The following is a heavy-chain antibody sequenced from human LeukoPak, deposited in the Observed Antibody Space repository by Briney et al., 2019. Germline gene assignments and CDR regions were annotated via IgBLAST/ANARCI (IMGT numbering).Heavy chain of an antibody. V-gene: IGHV4-39*01. D-gene: IGHD3-3*01. CDR1: GGSISSSYYY. CDR3: ARGSFGVVSNGYYYYGMDV. J-gene: IGHJ6*02. CDR2: IYYSGST. Sequence: SETLSLTCTVSGGSISSSYYYWGWIRQPPGKGLEWIGSIYYSGSTYYNPSLKSRVTISVDTSKNQFSLKLRSVTAADTAVYYCARGSFGVVSNGYYYYGMDVWGQGTTVTVSS.